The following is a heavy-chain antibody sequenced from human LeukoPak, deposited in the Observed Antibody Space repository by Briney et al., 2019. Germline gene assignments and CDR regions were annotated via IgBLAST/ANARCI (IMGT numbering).Heavy chain of an antibody. CDR2: ISGSGGST. Sequence: PGGSLRLSCAASGFTFSSYAMSWVRQAPGKGLEWVSAISGSGGSTYYADSVKGRFTISRDNSKNTLYLQMNSLRAEDTAVYYCAKDGDFWSGYPVLRYSAGGYWGQGTLVTVSS. V-gene: IGHV3-23*01. CDR1: GFTFSSYA. CDR3: AKDGDFWSGYPVLRYSAGGY. J-gene: IGHJ4*02. D-gene: IGHD3-3*01.